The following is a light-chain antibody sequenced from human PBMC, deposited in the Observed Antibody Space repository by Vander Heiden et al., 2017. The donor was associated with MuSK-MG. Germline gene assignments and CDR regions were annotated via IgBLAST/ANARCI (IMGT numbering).Light chain of an antibody. Sequence: QAVVTQEPSLTVSPRGTVTLTCGSSTGTVASGHFPYWFQQKPGHAPRTLIYDTNNTDAWTPARFSGSLIGGKAALTLAGAQPEDEDEYYCLLSYGGVGVFGGGTKLTVL. CDR3: LLSYGGVGV. CDR2: DTN. V-gene: IGLV7-46*01. J-gene: IGLJ3*02. CDR1: TGTVASGHF.